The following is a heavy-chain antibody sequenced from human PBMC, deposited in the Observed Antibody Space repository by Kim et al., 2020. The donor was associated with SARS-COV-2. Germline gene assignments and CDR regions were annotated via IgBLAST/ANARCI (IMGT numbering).Heavy chain of an antibody. Sequence: SETLSLTCAVYGGSFSGYYWSWIRQPPGKGLEWIGEINHSGSTNYNPSLKSRVTISVDTSKNQFSLKPSSVTASDTAVYYCARPISPGIAAAGKGSNWFDPWGQGTLVTVSS. V-gene: IGHV4-34*01. CDR2: INHSGST. CDR3: ARPISPGIAAAGKGSNWFDP. J-gene: IGHJ5*02. CDR1: GGSFSGYY. D-gene: IGHD6-13*01.